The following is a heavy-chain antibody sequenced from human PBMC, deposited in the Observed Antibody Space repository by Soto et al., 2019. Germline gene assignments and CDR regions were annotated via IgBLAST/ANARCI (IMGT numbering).Heavy chain of an antibody. J-gene: IGHJ3*02. D-gene: IGHD3-10*01. CDR1: GGTLSDHG. CDR3: ARGVFGSGNYYTGPSAFDI. V-gene: IGHV1-69*06. CDR2: TVPVFNAP. Sequence: QVQLEQSGAEVKKPGSSVKVSCMASGGTLSDHGVAWLRQAPGQGLEWMGGTVPVFNAPKYAPKFQGRVTIAADKSTDIAYMELSSLRSEDTALYYCARGVFGSGNYYTGPSAFDILGQGTMVIVSS.